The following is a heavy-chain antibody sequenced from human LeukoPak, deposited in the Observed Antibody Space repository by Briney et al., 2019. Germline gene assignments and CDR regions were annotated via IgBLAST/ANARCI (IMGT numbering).Heavy chain of an antibody. Sequence: GGSLRLSCAASGFTFSNAWMSWVRQAPGKGLEWVGRIKSKTDGGTTDYAAPVKGRFTISRDDSKNTLYLQMNSLKTEDTAVYYCTTDIVVVAAATAADYWGQGTLVTVSS. CDR3: TTDIVVVAAATAADY. J-gene: IGHJ4*02. CDR1: GFTFSNAW. CDR2: IKSKTDGGTT. D-gene: IGHD2-15*01. V-gene: IGHV3-15*01.